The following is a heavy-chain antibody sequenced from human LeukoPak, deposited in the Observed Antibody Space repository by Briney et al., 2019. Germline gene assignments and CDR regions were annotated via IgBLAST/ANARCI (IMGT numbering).Heavy chain of an antibody. Sequence: PSETLSLTCTVSGGSISSYYWSWIRQPAGKGLEWIGRIYTSGSTNYNPSLKSRVTISVDKSKNQFSLKLSSVTAADTAVYHCARGRDGTGYSLDWFDSWGQGTLVTVSS. CDR3: ARGRDGTGYSLDWFDS. CDR1: GGSISSYY. V-gene: IGHV4-4*07. J-gene: IGHJ5*01. CDR2: IYTSGST. D-gene: IGHD3-22*01.